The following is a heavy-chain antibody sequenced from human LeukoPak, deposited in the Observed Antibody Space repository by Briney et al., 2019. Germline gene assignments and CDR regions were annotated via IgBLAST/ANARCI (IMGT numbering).Heavy chain of an antibody. CDR1: GLRFSSYA. J-gene: IGHJ4*02. CDR3: AKGGKWDVTPFDY. V-gene: IGHV3-23*01. D-gene: IGHD1-26*01. CDR2: ISGNGGST. Sequence: GGSLRLSCAASGLRFSSYAMSWVRQSPGKGLEWVSAISGNGGSTYYADSVKGRFTISRDNSKNTLYLQVNSLRAEDTAVYYCAKGGKWDVTPFDYWGQGTLVTVSS.